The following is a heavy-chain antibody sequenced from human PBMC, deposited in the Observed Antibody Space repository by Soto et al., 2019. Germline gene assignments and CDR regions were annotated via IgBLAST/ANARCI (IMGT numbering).Heavy chain of an antibody. J-gene: IGHJ6*02. CDR3: ARYLGSKNGMDV. V-gene: IGHV5-51*01. CDR1: GYSFTTYW. CDR2: IYPGNSDT. D-gene: IGHD1-26*01. Sequence: PGESLKISCQAAGYSFTTYWIAWVRQMPGKGLEWMGIIYPGNSDTRYSPSFQGQVTISADKSASTAYLQWSSLKASDTAMYYCARYLGSKNGMDVWGQGTTVTVSS.